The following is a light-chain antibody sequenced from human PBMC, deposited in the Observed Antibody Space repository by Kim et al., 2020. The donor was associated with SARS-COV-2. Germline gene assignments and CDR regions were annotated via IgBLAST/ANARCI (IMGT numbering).Light chain of an antibody. CDR1: LDIRNY. CDR3: QQYDNPPFT. CDR2: DAS. V-gene: IGKV1-33*01. Sequence: SSYVGDRVTITCQASLDIRNYLTWYQQKPGKAPKLLIYDASNLEAGVPSRFSGSGAGSHFTFTISSLQPEDIATYYCQQYDNPPFTFGQGTRLEI. J-gene: IGKJ2*01.